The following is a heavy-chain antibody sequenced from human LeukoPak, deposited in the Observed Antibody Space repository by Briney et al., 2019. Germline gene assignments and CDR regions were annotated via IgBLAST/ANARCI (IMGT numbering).Heavy chain of an antibody. CDR3: ARDTSDDSSSQSPLRRPFDY. CDR2: INPNSGGT. V-gene: IGHV1-2*02. J-gene: IGHJ4*02. CDR1: GYTFTGYY. D-gene: IGHD3-22*01. Sequence: ASVKVSCKASGYTFTGYYMHWVRQAPGQGLEWMGWINPNSGGTNYAQKFQGRVTMTRDTSISTAYMELSRLRSDDTAVYYCARDTSDDSSSQSPLRRPFDYWGQGTLVTVSS.